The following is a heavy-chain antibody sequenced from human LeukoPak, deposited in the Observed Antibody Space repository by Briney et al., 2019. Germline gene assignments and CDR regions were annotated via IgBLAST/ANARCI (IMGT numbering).Heavy chain of an antibody. V-gene: IGHV3-13*01. J-gene: IGHJ4*02. Sequence: GGSLRLSCAASGFTFSSYDMHWVRQATGKGLEWVSAIGTAGDTYYPGSVKGRFTISRENAKNSLYLQMNSLRAGDTTVYYCARADTSGAFDYWGQGTLVTVSS. CDR1: GFTFSSYD. CDR2: IGTAGDT. D-gene: IGHD5-12*01. CDR3: ARADTSGAFDY.